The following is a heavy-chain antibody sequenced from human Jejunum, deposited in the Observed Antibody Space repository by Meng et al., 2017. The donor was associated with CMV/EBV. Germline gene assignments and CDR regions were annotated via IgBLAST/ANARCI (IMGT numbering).Heavy chain of an antibody. Sequence: SGFIFSNHWVHWVRHAPGKGLVWASRINGDGASTSYADSVKGRFTISRDNPRNTVYLEMNSVRAEDTAMYYCARSVGRYNLFDPWGQGTRVTVSS. CDR2: INGDGAST. J-gene: IGHJ5*02. CDR1: GFIFSNHW. V-gene: IGHV3-74*01. CDR3: ARSVGRYNLFDP.